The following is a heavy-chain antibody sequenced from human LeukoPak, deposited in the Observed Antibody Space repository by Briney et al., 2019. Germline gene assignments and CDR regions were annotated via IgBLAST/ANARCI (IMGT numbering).Heavy chain of an antibody. Sequence: SGTLSLTCAVSGGSISSSNWWSWVRQPPGKGLEWIGEIYHSGSTNYNPSLKSRVTISVDKSKNQFSLKLSSVTAADTAVYYCARDCPDLSGYSGYDNWFDPWGQGTLVTVSS. CDR2: IYHSGST. V-gene: IGHV4-4*02. J-gene: IGHJ5*02. D-gene: IGHD5-12*01. CDR1: GGSISSSNW. CDR3: ARDCPDLSGYSGYDNWFDP.